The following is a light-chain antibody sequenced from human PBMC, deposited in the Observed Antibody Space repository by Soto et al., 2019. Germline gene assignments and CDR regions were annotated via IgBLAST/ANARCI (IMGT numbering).Light chain of an antibody. J-gene: IGLJ3*02. V-gene: IGLV4-60*02. CDR3: ETWDSNTRV. CDR1: SGHNNYI. CDR2: LEGSGSY. Sequence: QPVLTQSSSASASLGSSVKLTCTLSSGHNNYIIAWHQQQPGKASRYLMKLEGSGSYNKGSGVPDRFSGSSSGADRYLTISNLQFEDETDYYCETWDSNTRVFGGGTKLTVL.